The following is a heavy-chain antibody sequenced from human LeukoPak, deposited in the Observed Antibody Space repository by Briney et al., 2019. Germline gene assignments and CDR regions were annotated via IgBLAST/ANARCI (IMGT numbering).Heavy chain of an antibody. CDR2: INTVYST. D-gene: IGHD5-18*01. CDR1: GFTFSSYG. Sequence: GGSLRLSCAASGFTFSSYGMTWVRQAPGKGLEWVSTINTVYSTYYADSVKSRFTISRDNSKNTLYLQMNSLRAEDTAEYFCAKGGYSSWFDPWGQGTLVTVSS. J-gene: IGHJ5*02. V-gene: IGHV3-23*01. CDR3: AKGGYSSWFDP.